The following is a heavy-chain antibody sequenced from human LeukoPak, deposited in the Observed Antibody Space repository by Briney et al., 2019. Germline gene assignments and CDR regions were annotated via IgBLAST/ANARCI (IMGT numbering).Heavy chain of an antibody. CDR1: GFTFSIFG. D-gene: IGHD6-6*01. V-gene: IGHV3-33*01. J-gene: IGHJ4*02. CDR3: ARDRGTTSSAGYYFDT. Sequence: TGGSLRLSCAASGFTFSIFGMHWVRQAPGKGLEWVAIIWYDGSNKYYGDSVKGRFTVSRDNSKNTLHLQVNSLRAEDTAVHYCARDRGTTSSAGYYFDTWGQGALVTVSS. CDR2: IWYDGSNK.